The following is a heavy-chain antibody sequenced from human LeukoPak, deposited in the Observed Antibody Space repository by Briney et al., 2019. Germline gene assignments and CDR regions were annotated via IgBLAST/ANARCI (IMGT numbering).Heavy chain of an antibody. D-gene: IGHD6-13*01. CDR2: INPNSGGT. Sequence: ASVEVSCKASGYTFTVYYMHWVRQAPGQGLEWMGWINPNSGGTNYAQKFQGRVTMTRDTSISTAYMELSRLRSDDTAVYYCARGGSSSWDDAFDIWGQGTMVTVSS. CDR1: GYTFTVYY. CDR3: ARGGSSSWDDAFDI. J-gene: IGHJ3*02. V-gene: IGHV1-2*02.